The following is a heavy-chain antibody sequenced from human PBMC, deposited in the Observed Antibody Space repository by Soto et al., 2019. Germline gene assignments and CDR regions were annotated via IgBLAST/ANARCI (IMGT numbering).Heavy chain of an antibody. D-gene: IGHD3-3*01. J-gene: IGHJ6*02. V-gene: IGHV4-34*01. CDR2: INHSGST. CDR1: GGSFSGYY. Sequence: KSSETLSLTCAVYGGSFSGYYWSWIRQPPGKGLEWIGEINHSGSTNYNPSLKSRVTISVDTSKNQFSLKLSSVTAADTAVYYCARGLLYYDFWSGYYGMDVWGQGTTVTVSS. CDR3: ARGLLYYDFWSGYYGMDV.